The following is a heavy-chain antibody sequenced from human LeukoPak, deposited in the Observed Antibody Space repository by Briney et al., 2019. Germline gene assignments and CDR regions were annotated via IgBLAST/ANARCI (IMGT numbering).Heavy chain of an antibody. CDR1: GFTVSNNY. V-gene: IGHV3-53*01. D-gene: IGHD5-12*01. J-gene: IGHJ4*02. CDR2: IHGGGTT. CDR3: ARDSDSGYGPFAS. Sequence: PGGSLRLSCAASGFTVSNNYMSWVRQAPGKGLEWVSVIHGGGTTNYADSVQGRFTISRDNSKTTVYLHMNSLRAEDTAVYYCARDSDSGYGPFASWGQGTLVTVSS.